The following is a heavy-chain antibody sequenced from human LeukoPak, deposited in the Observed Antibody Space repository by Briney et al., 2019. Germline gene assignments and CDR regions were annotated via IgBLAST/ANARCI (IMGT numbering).Heavy chain of an antibody. CDR3: ARGCSSTSCWLRMDV. J-gene: IGHJ6*02. Sequence: SETLSLTCTVSGGSISSSSYYWGWIRQPPGKGLEWIGRIYTSGSTSYNPSLKSRVTMSVDTSKNQFSLKLSSVTAADTAVYYCARGCSSTSCWLRMDVWGQGTTVTVSS. D-gene: IGHD2-2*01. CDR1: GGSISSSSYY. V-gene: IGHV4-39*07. CDR2: IYTSGST.